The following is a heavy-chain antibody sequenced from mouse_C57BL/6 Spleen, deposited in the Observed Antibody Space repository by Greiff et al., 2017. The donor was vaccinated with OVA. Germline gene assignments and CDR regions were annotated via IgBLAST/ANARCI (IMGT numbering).Heavy chain of an antibody. CDR3: ARYYGSIYEGYFDV. V-gene: IGHV1-61*01. J-gene: IGHJ1*03. Sequence: QVQLQQPGAELVRPGSSVKLSCKASGYTFTSYWMDWVKQRPGQGLEWIGNIYPSDSETHYNQKFKDKATLTVDKSSSTAYMQLSSLTSEDSAVYYCARYYGSIYEGYFDVWGTGTTVTVSS. CDR2: IYPSDSET. D-gene: IGHD1-1*01. CDR1: GYTFTSYW.